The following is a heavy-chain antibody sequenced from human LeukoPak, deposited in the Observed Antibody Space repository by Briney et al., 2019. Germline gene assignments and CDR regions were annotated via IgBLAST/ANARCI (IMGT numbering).Heavy chain of an antibody. V-gene: IGHV4-39*01. D-gene: IGHD5-24*01. J-gene: IGHJ4*02. Sequence: SETLSLTCTVSGGSISSGIYYWGWIRQPPGKGLEWIGSIYYSGNAYYNPSLKSRVTISVDTSKNQLSLKLNSVTAADTAVYYCARHARQRLPTKAFDYWGQGTLVTVSS. CDR2: IYYSGNA. CDR1: GGSISSGIYY. CDR3: ARHARQRLPTKAFDY.